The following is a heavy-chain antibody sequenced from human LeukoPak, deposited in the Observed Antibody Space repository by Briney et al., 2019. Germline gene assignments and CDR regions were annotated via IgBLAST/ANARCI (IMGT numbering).Heavy chain of an antibody. CDR1: GGTFSSYA. V-gene: IGHV1-69*13. Sequence: GASVKVSCKASGGTFSSYAISWVRQAPGQGLEWMGGIIPIFGTANYAQKFQGRVTITADESTSTAYMELSSLRSEDTAVYYCARDFPITIFGVVTPGAFDIWGQGTMVTVSS. J-gene: IGHJ3*02. D-gene: IGHD3-3*01. CDR3: ARDFPITIFGVVTPGAFDI. CDR2: IIPIFGTA.